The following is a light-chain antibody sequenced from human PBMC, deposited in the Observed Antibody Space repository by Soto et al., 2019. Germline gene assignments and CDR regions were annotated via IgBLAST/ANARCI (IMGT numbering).Light chain of an antibody. V-gene: IGKV3-15*01. CDR1: QSVSSN. J-gene: IGKJ1*01. CDR3: QQYNNWPRGT. CDR2: GAS. Sequence: EIVMTQSPATPSVSPGERATLSCRASQSVSSNLAWYQQKPGQAPRLLIYGASTRATGIPARFSGSGSGTEFTLTISSLQSVDFAVYYCQQYNNWPRGTFGQGTKVEIK.